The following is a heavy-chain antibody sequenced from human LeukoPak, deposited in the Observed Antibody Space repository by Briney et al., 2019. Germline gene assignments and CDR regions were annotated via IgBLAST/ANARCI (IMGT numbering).Heavy chain of an antibody. D-gene: IGHD6-13*01. CDR2: IWSDGSNK. J-gene: IGHJ5*02. Sequence: PGGSLRLSCAASGFIFSSYAMHWVRQAPGTGLEWVAVIWSDGSNKYYADYVKGRFTISRDNSKNTLYLQMNSLRAEDTAVYYCARGIAAAGNPNWFDPWGQGTLVTVSS. CDR1: GFIFSSYA. V-gene: IGHV3-33*01. CDR3: ARGIAAAGNPNWFDP.